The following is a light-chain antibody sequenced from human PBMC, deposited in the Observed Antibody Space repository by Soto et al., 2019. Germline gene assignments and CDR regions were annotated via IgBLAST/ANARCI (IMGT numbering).Light chain of an antibody. CDR2: DVS. V-gene: IGLV2-14*01. CDR1: SSDVGGYNY. J-gene: IGLJ1*01. Sequence: QSALTQPASVSGSPGQSITISCTGTSSDVGGYNYVSWYQQHPGKAPKLMIYDVSNRPSGVSNRFSGSKSGNTASLTISGLQAEDEADYCCSSYTSSSTYVCGTGTKLT. CDR3: SSYTSSSTYV.